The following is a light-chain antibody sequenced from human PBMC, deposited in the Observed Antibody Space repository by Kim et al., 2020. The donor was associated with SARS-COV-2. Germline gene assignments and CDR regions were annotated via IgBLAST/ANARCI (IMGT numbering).Light chain of an antibody. Sequence: EIVLTQFPATLSLSPGETATLSCRASQSVSNFLAWYQQKPGQAPRLLIYDASNRAPGIPARFSGSGSGTDFTLTISSLEPEDFAVYYCQQRTNWPPVTFGQGTKLEIK. CDR2: DAS. CDR3: QQRTNWPPVT. V-gene: IGKV3-11*01. J-gene: IGKJ2*01. CDR1: QSVSNF.